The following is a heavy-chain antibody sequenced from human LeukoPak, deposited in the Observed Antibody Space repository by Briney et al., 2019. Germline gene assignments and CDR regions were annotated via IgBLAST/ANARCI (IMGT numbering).Heavy chain of an antibody. CDR3: ARAYYSTCWFPH. J-gene: IGHJ5*02. Sequence: SETLSLTCAVSGVSLSGYYWGWIRQTPGKGLEWIGEINHSGRTNYDPSLKSRVTISADTSKNQFSLELRSVTAADTAVYYCARAYYSTCWFPHWGQGALVTVSS. CDR2: INHSGRT. CDR1: GVSLSGYY. D-gene: IGHD6-13*01. V-gene: IGHV4-34*01.